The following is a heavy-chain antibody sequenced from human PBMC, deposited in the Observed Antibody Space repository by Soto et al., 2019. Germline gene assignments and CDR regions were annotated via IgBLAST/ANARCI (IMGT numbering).Heavy chain of an antibody. CDR3: ARNSMGNYGIEY. J-gene: IGHJ4*02. D-gene: IGHD3-10*01. CDR1: GFSFSGYT. Sequence: KAGGSLRLSCAASGFSFSGYTMNWVRLAPGKGLEWVSSISTISSYIYYADSVRGRFTISRDNTRNSLYLEMNSLRAEDTAVYYCARNSMGNYGIEYWGQGSLVTVSS. CDR2: ISTISSYI. V-gene: IGHV3-21*01.